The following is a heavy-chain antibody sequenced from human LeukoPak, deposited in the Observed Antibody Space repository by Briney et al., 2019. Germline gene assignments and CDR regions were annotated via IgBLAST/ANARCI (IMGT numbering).Heavy chain of an antibody. D-gene: IGHD3-10*01. CDR2: ISGSGDST. J-gene: IGHJ4*02. Sequence: PGGSLRLSCATSGFTFSNHAMTWVRQAPGMGPEWVSGISGSGDSTYYADSVRGRFTISRDNSKNTLGLQMNSLRAEDTALYYCAKKLYSSGLGGHYFDYWGQGTLVTVSS. V-gene: IGHV3-23*01. CDR1: GFTFSNHA. CDR3: AKKLYSSGLGGHYFDY.